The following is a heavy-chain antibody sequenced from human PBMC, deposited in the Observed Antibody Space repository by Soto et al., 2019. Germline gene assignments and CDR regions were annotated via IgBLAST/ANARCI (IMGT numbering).Heavy chain of an antibody. CDR3: ARGTVTGSEYNFYYYGMDV. Sequence: QVQLVQSGVEVKKPGSSVKVSCKASGGTFNSYAIDWVRQAPGQGLEWMGGIIPIFGTTNYAQKLQGRVKLTAYESTRTAYMELRTLTSEDTAVYYCARGTVTGSEYNFYYYGMDVWGQGTTVIVSS. D-gene: IGHD1-1*01. J-gene: IGHJ6*02. V-gene: IGHV1-69*12. CDR1: GGTFNSYA. CDR2: IIPIFGTT.